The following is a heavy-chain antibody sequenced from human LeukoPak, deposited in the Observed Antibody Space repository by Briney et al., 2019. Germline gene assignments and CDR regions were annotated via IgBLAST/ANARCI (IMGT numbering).Heavy chain of an antibody. CDR1: GFIFSSSA. V-gene: IGHV3-23*01. CDR2: ISGSGGST. Sequence: PGGPLRLSCAVSGFIFSSSAMSWVRQAPGKGLEWVSCISGSGGSTYHADSVKGRFAISRDNSKNTLYMQMNSLRAEDTAVYYCATGGLWLPTRSDWGQGTLVTVSS. CDR3: ATGGLWLPTRSD. J-gene: IGHJ4*02. D-gene: IGHD5-18*01.